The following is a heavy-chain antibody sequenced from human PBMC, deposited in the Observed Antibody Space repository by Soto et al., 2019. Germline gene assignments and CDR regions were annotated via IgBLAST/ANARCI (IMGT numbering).Heavy chain of an antibody. D-gene: IGHD5-18*01. Sequence: SETLSLTCAVYGGSLSGYYWSWIRQPPGKGLEWIGEINHSGSTNYNPSLKSRVTISVDTSKNQFSLKLSSVTAADTAVYYCAGMGHKRGYRAWGQGTLVTVSS. CDR3: AGMGHKRGYRA. CDR2: INHSGST. CDR1: GGSLSGYY. V-gene: IGHV4-34*01. J-gene: IGHJ5*01.